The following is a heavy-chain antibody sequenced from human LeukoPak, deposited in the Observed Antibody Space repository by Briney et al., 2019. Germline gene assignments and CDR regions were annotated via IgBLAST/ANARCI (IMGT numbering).Heavy chain of an antibody. CDR1: GFTFSSYA. D-gene: IGHD2-15*01. V-gene: IGHV3-30*18. J-gene: IGHJ6*02. Sequence: QTGGSLRLSCAASGFTFSSYAMYWVRQAPGKGLEWVAVTSYDESNKSYADSVKGRFTISRDNSKNTLYLQMDSLRAEDTAVYYCAKSGGYCSGGSCPGGYYYGMDVWGQGTTVTVSS. CDR2: TSYDESNK. CDR3: AKSGGYCSGGSCPGGYYYGMDV.